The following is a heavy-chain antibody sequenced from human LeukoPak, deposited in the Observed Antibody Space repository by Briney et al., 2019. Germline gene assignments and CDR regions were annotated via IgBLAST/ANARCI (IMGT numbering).Heavy chain of an antibody. V-gene: IGHV1-69*05. D-gene: IGHD5-18*01. CDR3: ARETHSYGTGDY. Sequence: SVKVSCKASGGTFSSYAISWVRQAPGQGLEWMGRIIPIFGTANYAQKFQGRVTITTDESTSTAHMELSRLRSDDTAVYYCARETHSYGTGDYWGQGTLVTVSS. CDR1: GGTFSSYA. J-gene: IGHJ4*02. CDR2: IIPIFGTA.